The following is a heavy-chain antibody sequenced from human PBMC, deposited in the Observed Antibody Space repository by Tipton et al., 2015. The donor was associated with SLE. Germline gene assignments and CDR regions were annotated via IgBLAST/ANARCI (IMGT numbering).Heavy chain of an antibody. J-gene: IGHJ3*02. D-gene: IGHD3-16*01. CDR1: GGSFSGYY. V-gene: IGHV4-34*01. CDR2: MNDSGST. CDR3: PRMGGYGAFDI. Sequence: LRLSCAVSGGSFSGYYWSWIRQPPGKGLEWIGEMNDSGSTKYNPSLKTRVTISVDTSKKQFSLKLSSVTAADTAVYYCPRMGGYGAFDIWGQGTMVTVSS.